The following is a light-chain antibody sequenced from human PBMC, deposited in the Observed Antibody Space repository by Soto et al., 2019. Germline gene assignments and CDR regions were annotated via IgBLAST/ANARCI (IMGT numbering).Light chain of an antibody. Sequence: EIVLTQSPGTLSLSPGERATLSCTARETIGLTSLAWCQQKPGQAPRLVIYGASKTAFDIPDRLSGSTSGTVFNLYISRLEHDDSAVYHCLQHWSAPYPFGQGTRLEIK. J-gene: IGKJ2*01. CDR1: ETIGLTS. CDR3: LQHWSAPYP. CDR2: GAS. V-gene: IGKV3-20*01.